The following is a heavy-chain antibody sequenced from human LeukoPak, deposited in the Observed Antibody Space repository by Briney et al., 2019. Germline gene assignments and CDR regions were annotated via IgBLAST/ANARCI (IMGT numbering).Heavy chain of an antibody. D-gene: IGHD3-22*01. Sequence: SETLSLTCAVYGGSFSGYYWSWIRQPPGKGLEWIGEINHSGSTNYNPSLKSRVTISVDTSKNQFSLKLSSVTAADTAVYYCARGLGSGWLFPRHWFDPWGQGTLVTVSS. CDR1: GGSFSGYY. V-gene: IGHV4-34*01. CDR2: INHSGST. J-gene: IGHJ5*02. CDR3: ARGLGSGWLFPRHWFDP.